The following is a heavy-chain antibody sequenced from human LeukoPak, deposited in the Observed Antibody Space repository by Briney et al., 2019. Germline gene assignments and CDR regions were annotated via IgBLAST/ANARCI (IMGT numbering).Heavy chain of an antibody. CDR2: IQYDGSNK. V-gene: IGHV3-30*02. Sequence: PGGSLRLSCAASGFTFSSYGMHWVRQAPGKGLEWVAFIQYDGSNKYYADSVKGRFTISIDNSKNTLYLQMNSLRAEDTAVYYCAKLDSELVDYWGQGTLVTVSS. CDR3: AKLDSELVDY. CDR1: GFTFSSYG. D-gene: IGHD2-15*01. J-gene: IGHJ4*02.